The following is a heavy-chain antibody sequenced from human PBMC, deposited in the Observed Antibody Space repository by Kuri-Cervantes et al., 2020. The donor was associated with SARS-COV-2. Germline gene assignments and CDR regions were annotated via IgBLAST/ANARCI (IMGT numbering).Heavy chain of an antibody. D-gene: IGHD3-3*01. CDR3: ARSPYDFWSGSWG. CDR1: GGSVSDRNSY. CDR2: IYHTGSP. J-gene: IGHJ4*02. V-gene: IGHV4-61*01. Sequence: SETLSLTCTVSGGSVSDRNSYWTWIRQSPGKGLEWLWYIYHTGSPTYSPSLKNRVTISLDKPKNQFSLRLTSVTAADTAVYYCARSPYDFWSGSWGWGQGTLVTVSS.